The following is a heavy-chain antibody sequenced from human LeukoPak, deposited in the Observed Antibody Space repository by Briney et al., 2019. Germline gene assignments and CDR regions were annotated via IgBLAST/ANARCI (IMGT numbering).Heavy chain of an antibody. J-gene: IGHJ4*02. Sequence: GASVKLSCRASGYTFNGYYIHWVRQAPGQGLEWMGWISPNSGGTNYAQKFQGRVTMTRDTSISTAYMELSRLRSDDTAVFYCATSSGWKSNIDYWGQGTLVTVSS. CDR1: GYTFNGYY. V-gene: IGHV1-2*02. CDR2: ISPNSGGT. D-gene: IGHD6-19*01. CDR3: ATSSGWKSNIDY.